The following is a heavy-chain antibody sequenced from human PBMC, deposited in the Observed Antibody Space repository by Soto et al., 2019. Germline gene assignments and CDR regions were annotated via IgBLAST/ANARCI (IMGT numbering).Heavy chain of an antibody. J-gene: IGHJ5*02. Sequence: GASVKVSCKASGYTFTSYGVSWVRQAPGQGLEWMGWISAYNGNTNYAQKLQGRVTMTTDTSTSTAYMELRSLRSDDTAVYYCARPRIAAAWPPANWIDPWGQGTLVTFSS. V-gene: IGHV1-18*01. D-gene: IGHD6-13*01. CDR2: ISAYNGNT. CDR3: ARPRIAAAWPPANWIDP. CDR1: GYTFTSYG.